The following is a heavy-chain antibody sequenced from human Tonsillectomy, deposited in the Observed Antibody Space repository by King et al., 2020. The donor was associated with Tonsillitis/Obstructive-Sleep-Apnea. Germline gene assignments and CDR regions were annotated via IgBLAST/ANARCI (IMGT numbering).Heavy chain of an antibody. V-gene: IGHV4-59*01. J-gene: IGHJ3*02. Sequence: QLQESGPGLVKPSETLSLTCTVSGGSISSYYWSWIRQPPGKGLEWIGYIYYSGSTNYNPFLKSRVTISVDTSKNQFSLKLSSVTAADTAVYYCARDGSVGTYYDSSGTLDAFDIWGQGTMVTVSS. CDR3: ARDGSVGTYYDSSGTLDAFDI. D-gene: IGHD3-22*01. CDR1: GGSISSYY. CDR2: IYYSGST.